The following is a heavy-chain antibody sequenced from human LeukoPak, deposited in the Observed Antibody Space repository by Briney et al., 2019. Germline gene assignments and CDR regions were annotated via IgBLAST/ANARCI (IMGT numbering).Heavy chain of an antibody. Sequence: PSETLSLTCAVYGGSFSGYYWSWIRQPPGKGLEWIGEINHSGSTNYNPSLKSRVIISVDTSKNQFSLRLSSVTAADTAVYYCARGRYTGNYNDYWGQGTLVTVSS. D-gene: IGHD1-26*01. CDR2: INHSGST. CDR1: GGSFSGYY. V-gene: IGHV4-34*01. J-gene: IGHJ4*02. CDR3: ARGRYTGNYNDY.